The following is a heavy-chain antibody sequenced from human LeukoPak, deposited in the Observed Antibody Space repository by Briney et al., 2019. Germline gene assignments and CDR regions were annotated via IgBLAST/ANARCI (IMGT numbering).Heavy chain of an antibody. CDR1: GFNFTNYA. D-gene: IGHD2-2*01. Sequence: GGCLRLSCAASGFNFTNYAMNWVRQAPGRGLEWVSLISSSGGSTYYAGSVKGRFTISRDNSKSTLYLQMNSLRAEDTAIYYCAKDGPTAISSWFDPWGQGTLVTVSS. CDR3: AKDGPTAISSWFDP. V-gene: IGHV3-23*01. CDR2: ISSSGGST. J-gene: IGHJ5*02.